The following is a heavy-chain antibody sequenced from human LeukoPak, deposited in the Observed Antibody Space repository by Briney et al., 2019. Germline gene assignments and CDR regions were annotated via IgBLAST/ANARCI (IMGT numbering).Heavy chain of an antibody. CDR1: GFTFSSYA. CDR2: ISSSSSYI. J-gene: IGHJ4*02. Sequence: SGGSLRLSCAASGFTFSSYAMSWVRQAPGKGLEWVSSISSSSSYIYYADSVKGRFTISRDNAKNSLYLQMNSLRAEDTAVYYCARIGGGKRQYYFDYWGQGTLVTVSS. V-gene: IGHV3-21*01. D-gene: IGHD4-23*01. CDR3: ARIGGGKRQYYFDY.